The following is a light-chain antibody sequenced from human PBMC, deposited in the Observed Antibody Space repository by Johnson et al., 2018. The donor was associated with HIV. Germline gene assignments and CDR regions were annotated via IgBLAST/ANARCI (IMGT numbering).Light chain of an antibody. J-gene: IGLJ1*01. CDR1: SSNIGNNY. V-gene: IGLV1-51*02. Sequence: QSVLTQPPSVSSAPGQKVTISCSGSSSNIGNNYVSWYQHLPGTAPKLLIYENNKRPSGIPDRFSGSKSGTSATLGITGLQTGDEADYYCGTWDSILSAFYVFGTGTKVTVL. CDR2: ENN. CDR3: GTWDSILSAFYV.